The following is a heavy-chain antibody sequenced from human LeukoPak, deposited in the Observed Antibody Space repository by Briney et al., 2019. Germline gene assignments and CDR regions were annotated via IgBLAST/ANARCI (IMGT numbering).Heavy chain of an antibody. J-gene: IGHJ6*02. CDR1: GFTFSSYA. V-gene: IGHV3-23*01. D-gene: IGHD5-24*01. Sequence: GGSLRLSCAASGFTFSSYAMSWVRQAPGKGLEWVSAISGSGGSTYYADSVKGRFTISRDNSKNTLYLQMNSLRAEDTAVYYCAKDRHRGGYDPDGMDVWGQGTTVTVSS. CDR3: AKDRHRGGYDPDGMDV. CDR2: ISGSGGST.